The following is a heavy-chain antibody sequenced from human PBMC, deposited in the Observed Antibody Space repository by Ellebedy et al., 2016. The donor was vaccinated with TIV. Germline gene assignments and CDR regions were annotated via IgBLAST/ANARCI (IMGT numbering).Heavy chain of an antibody. CDR3: AKDQVLYSNSSGILDH. CDR2: ISGPGGST. Sequence: GESLKISCAASGFTFDSYALTWVRQAPGKGLEWVSHISGPGGSTFYADSVKGRFTISRDTSKNTLYLQMTSLRVEDTAVYYCAKDQVLYSNSSGILDHWGQGTLVTVSS. J-gene: IGHJ4*02. V-gene: IGHV3-23*01. CDR1: GFTFDSYA. D-gene: IGHD2/OR15-2a*01.